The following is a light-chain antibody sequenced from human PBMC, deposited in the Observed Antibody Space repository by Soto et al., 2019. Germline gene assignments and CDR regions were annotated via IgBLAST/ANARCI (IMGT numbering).Light chain of an antibody. V-gene: IGKV3-15*01. J-gene: IGKJ3*01. CDR1: QSVSSN. Sequence: EIVMTQSPATLSVSPGERATLSCRASQSVSSNLAWYQQKPGQAPRLLIYGASTRATGIPARFSGSGSGTEFTLTSSNLQSEDFAVYYCQQYNNGPVAFTFGPWTKVDIK. CDR3: QQYNNGPVAFT. CDR2: GAS.